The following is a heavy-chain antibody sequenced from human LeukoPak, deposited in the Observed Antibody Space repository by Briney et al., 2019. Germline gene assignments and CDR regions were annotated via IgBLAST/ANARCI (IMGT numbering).Heavy chain of an antibody. Sequence: ASVKVSCKVVAYDFTGYHIHWVRLAPGQGPEWMGRLNPNTGHAVYAFKFQGRVTITRDASSSTAYMEVTRLTSDDTALYYCAKDRDGADRIILWGQGTLVTVSS. J-gene: IGHJ4*02. CDR3: AKDRDGADRIIL. CDR2: LNPNTGHA. D-gene: IGHD5-24*01. CDR1: AYDFTGYH. V-gene: IGHV1-2*06.